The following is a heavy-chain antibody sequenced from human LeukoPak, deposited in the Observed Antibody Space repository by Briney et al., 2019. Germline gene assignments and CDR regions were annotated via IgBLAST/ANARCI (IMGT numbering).Heavy chain of an antibody. D-gene: IGHD6-19*01. Sequence: ASVKVSCKASRYTFTGYYMHWVRQAAGQGLEWMGIINSSGGTTSYAQKFQGRVTMTRDTSTSTVYMDLSSLRSEDTAVYYCARGGWYYFGYWGQGTLVTVCS. CDR2: INSSGGTT. CDR3: ARGGWYYFGY. CDR1: RYTFTGYY. V-gene: IGHV1-46*01. J-gene: IGHJ4*02.